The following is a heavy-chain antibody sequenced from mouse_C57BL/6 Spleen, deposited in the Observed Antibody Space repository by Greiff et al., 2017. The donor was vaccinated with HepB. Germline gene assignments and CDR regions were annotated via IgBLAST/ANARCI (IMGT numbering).Heavy chain of an antibody. Sequence: VQLQQPGAELVMPGASVKLSCKASGYTFTSYWMHWVKQRPGQGLEWIGEIDPSDSYTNYNQKFKGKSTLTVDKSSSTAYMQLSSLTSEDSAVYYCARRRGEVAYYFDYWGQGTTLTVSS. CDR3: ARRRGEVAYYFDY. CDR1: GYTFTSYW. V-gene: IGHV1-69*01. J-gene: IGHJ2*01. CDR2: IDPSDSYT. D-gene: IGHD1-1*02.